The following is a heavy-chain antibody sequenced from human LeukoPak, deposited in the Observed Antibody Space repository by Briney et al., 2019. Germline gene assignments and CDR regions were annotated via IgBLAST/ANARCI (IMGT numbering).Heavy chain of an antibody. Sequence: PSETLSLTCAVYGGSFSGYYWSWIRQPPGKGLEWIGEINHSGSTNHNPSLKSRVTISVDTSKNQFSLKLSSVTAADTAVYYCARRKGSRYSSGWSDYWGQGTLVTVSS. V-gene: IGHV4-34*01. CDR3: ARRKGSRYSSGWSDY. D-gene: IGHD6-19*01. J-gene: IGHJ4*02. CDR2: INHSGST. CDR1: GGSFSGYY.